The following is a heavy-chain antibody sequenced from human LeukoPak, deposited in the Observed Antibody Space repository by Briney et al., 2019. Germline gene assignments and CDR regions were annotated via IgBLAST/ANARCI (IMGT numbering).Heavy chain of an antibody. Sequence: GGSLRLSCVGSGFTFSRFWMHWVRQAPGKGLEWVSYISSSGSTIYYADSVKGRLTISRDNAKNSVYLQMNSLRAEDTAVYYCARVDGSVDYWGQGTLVTVSS. V-gene: IGHV3-11*01. CDR2: ISSSGSTI. J-gene: IGHJ4*02. CDR3: ARVDGSVDY. D-gene: IGHD3-10*01. CDR1: GFTFSRFW.